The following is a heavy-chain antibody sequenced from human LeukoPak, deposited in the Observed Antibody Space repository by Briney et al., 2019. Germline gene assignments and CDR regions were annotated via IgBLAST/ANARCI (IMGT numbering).Heavy chain of an antibody. D-gene: IGHD5-24*01. Sequence: GESPKISCKGSGYSFTSYWIGWVRQMPGKGLEWMGIIYPGDSDTRYSPSFQGQVTISADKSISTAYLQWSSLKASDTAMYYCATSRDGYNLGDYYYYYMDVWGKGTTVTVSS. V-gene: IGHV5-51*01. CDR3: ATSRDGYNLGDYYYYYMDV. CDR2: IYPGDSDT. CDR1: GYSFTSYW. J-gene: IGHJ6*03.